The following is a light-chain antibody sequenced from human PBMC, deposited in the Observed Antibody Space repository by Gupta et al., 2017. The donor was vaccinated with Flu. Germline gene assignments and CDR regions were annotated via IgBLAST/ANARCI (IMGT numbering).Light chain of an antibody. CDR2: WAS. CDR1: PSRLYSSYSRNY. Sequence: SLGAGATINCKSSPSRLYSSYSRNYLAWYQQKPGQPTKVLIYWASTRESGVPDRFVGSGSETDFTLTISSLQAEDVAVYFCQQNTTPPYTFGQGTKLEIK. CDR3: QQNTTPPYT. V-gene: IGKV4-1*01. J-gene: IGKJ2*01.